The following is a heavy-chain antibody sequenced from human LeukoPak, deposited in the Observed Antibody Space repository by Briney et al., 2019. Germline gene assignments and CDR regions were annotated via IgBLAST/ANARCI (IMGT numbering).Heavy chain of an antibody. Sequence: SETLSLTCTVSGGSISNYYWSWIRQPPGKGLEWIGCISYNGAANYNPSLKSRVTISVDTSKNQFSLKLSSVTAADTAVYYCARALNPLPGTYYFDYWGQGTLVTVSS. CDR3: ARALNPLPGTYYFDY. CDR1: GGSISNYY. CDR2: ISYNGAA. V-gene: IGHV4-59*12. J-gene: IGHJ4*02. D-gene: IGHD2-15*01.